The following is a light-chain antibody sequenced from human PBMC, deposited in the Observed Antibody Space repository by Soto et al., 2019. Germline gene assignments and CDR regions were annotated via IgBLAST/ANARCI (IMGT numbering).Light chain of an antibody. V-gene: IGKV3-11*01. CDR2: DAS. Sequence: ETGLRRERATRRWRRGERAKNYYRASQSVSSYLAWYQQKPGQAPRLLIYDASNRATGIPARFSGSGSGTDFTLTITRLPAGDVAVYYWQHYYTTPTFGGGTQVDNK. CDR1: QSVSSY. J-gene: IGKJ4*01. CDR3: QHYYTTPT.